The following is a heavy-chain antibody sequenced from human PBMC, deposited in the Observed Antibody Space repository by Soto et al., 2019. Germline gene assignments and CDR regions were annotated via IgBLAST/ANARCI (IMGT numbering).Heavy chain of an antibody. CDR1: GFAFSSYA. CDR3: ASTPAYCGGDCYSDY. D-gene: IGHD2-21*02. V-gene: IGHV3-23*01. Sequence: GGSLILSCAASGFAFSSYAMSWVRQAPGKGLEWVSAISGSGGSTYYADSVKGRFTISRANSKNTLYLQMNSLRAEDTAVYYWASTPAYCGGDCYSDYWGQGTLVTVSS. CDR2: ISGSGGST. J-gene: IGHJ4*02.